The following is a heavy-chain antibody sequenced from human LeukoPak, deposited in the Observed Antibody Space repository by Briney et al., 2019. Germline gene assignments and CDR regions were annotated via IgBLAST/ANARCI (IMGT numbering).Heavy chain of an antibody. Sequence: SGPTLVNPTQTLTLTCTFSGFSLSTSGVGVGWIRQPPGKALEWLALIYWNDDKRYSPPLKSRLTITKDTSKNQVVLTMTNMDPVDTATYYCAHRGKSSGEVTDAFDIWGQGTMVTVSS. V-gene: IGHV2-5*01. CDR3: AHRGKSSGEVTDAFDI. CDR2: IYWNDDK. D-gene: IGHD3-22*01. J-gene: IGHJ3*02. CDR1: GFSLSTSGVG.